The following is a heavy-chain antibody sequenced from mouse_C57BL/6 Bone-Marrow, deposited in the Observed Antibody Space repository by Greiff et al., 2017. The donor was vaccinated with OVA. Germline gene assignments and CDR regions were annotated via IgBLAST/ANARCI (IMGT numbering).Heavy chain of an antibody. CDR3: ARWELGRFAY. CDR1: GYTFTDYN. J-gene: IGHJ3*01. V-gene: IGHV1-22*01. D-gene: IGHD4-1*01. CDR2: INPNNGGT. Sequence: VQLKESGPELVKPGASVKMSCKASGYTFTDYNMHWVKQSHGKSLEWIGYINPNNGGTSYNQKFKGKATLTVNKSSSTAYMELRSLTSEDSAVYYCARWELGRFAYWGQGTLVTVSA.